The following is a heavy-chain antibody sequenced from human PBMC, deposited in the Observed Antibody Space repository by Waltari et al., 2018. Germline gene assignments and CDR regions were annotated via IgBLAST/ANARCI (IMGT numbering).Heavy chain of an antibody. Sequence: QVQLQESGPGLVKPSQTLSLICSVSGSSISSGSYYWSWIRQPAGKGLEWIGRVHTNGSANYAPYLSSRLTISVDTSNNQISLKLRYVTAADTAVYYCASDLGDYFVWGQGTLVIVSS. V-gene: IGHV4-61*02. CDR1: GSSISSGSYY. CDR2: VHTNGSA. J-gene: IGHJ4*02. D-gene: IGHD4-17*01. CDR3: ASDLGDYFV.